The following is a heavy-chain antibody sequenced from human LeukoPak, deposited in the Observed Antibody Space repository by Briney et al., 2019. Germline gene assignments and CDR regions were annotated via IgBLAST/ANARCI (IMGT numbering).Heavy chain of an antibody. V-gene: IGHV3-30*02. CDR3: ARGVEALRYFDWLSDFDY. CDR1: GFTFSSYG. Sequence: GGSLRLSCAASGFTFSSYGMHWVRQAPGKGLEWVAFIRYDGSNKYYADSVKGRFTISRDNSKNMLYLQMNSLRSEDTAVYYCARGVEALRYFDWLSDFDYWGQGTLVTVSS. CDR2: IRYDGSNK. D-gene: IGHD3-9*01. J-gene: IGHJ4*02.